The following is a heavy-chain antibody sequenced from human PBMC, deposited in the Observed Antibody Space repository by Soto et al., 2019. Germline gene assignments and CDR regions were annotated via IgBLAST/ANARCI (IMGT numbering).Heavy chain of an antibody. Sequence: QVQLVESGGGVVQPGRSLRLSCAASGFTFSSYGMHWVRQAPGKGLEWVAVISYDGSNKYYADSVKGRFTISRDNSKNTLYLQMDRLRAEDTAVYYCAKESGSYYPYDAFDIWGQGTMVTVAS. V-gene: IGHV3-30*18. D-gene: IGHD1-26*01. CDR1: GFTFSSYG. J-gene: IGHJ3*02. CDR3: AKESGSYYPYDAFDI. CDR2: ISYDGSNK.